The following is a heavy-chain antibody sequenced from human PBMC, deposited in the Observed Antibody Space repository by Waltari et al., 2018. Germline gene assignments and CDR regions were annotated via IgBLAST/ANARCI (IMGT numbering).Heavy chain of an antibody. Sequence: QVQLVQSGAEVKKPGSSVKVSCKASGGTFSSYAISWVRQAPGKGLEWMGGIIPIFGTANYAQKFQGRVTITADESTSTAYMELSSLRSEDTAVYYCARDRGYDYVWGSYRPFDYWGQGTLVTVSS. J-gene: IGHJ4*02. V-gene: IGHV1-69*01. CDR3: ARDRGYDYVWGSYRPFDY. CDR1: GGTFSSYA. D-gene: IGHD3-16*02. CDR2: IIPIFGTA.